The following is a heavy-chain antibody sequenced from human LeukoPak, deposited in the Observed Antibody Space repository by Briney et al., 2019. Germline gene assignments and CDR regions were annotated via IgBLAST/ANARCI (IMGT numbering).Heavy chain of an antibody. CDR1: GGSFSGYY. CDR2: INHSGST. D-gene: IGHD1-7*01. CDR3: ARSGITGTTIDY. V-gene: IGHV4-34*01. Sequence: SETLSLTCAVYGGSFSGYYWSWIRQPPGKGLEWIGEINHSGSTNYNPSLKSRVTISVDTSKNQFSLKLSSVTAADTAVYYCARSGITGTTIDYWGQGTLVTVSS. J-gene: IGHJ4*02.